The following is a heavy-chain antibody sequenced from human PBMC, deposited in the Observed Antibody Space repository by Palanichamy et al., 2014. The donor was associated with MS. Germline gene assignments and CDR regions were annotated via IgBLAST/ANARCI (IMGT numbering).Heavy chain of an antibody. D-gene: IGHD6-13*01. V-gene: IGHV3-15*01. CDR2: FKSKSDGGTI. J-gene: IGHJ4*02. CDR3: VTGHSEFDN. CDR1: GFVFSNAW. Sequence: EVQLVESGGGLVKPGGSLRLSCAASGFVFSNAWMNWVRQAPGKGLEWVGRFKSKSDGGTITYGAPVKDRFSISRDDSKNRLYLQMDGLKSDDTAIYYCVTGHSEFDNWGQGTLVTVSS.